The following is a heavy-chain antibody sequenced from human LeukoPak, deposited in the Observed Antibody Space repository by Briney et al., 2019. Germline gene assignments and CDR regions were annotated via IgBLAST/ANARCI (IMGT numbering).Heavy chain of an antibody. Sequence: GGSLRLSCAASGFTFSSYAMSWVRQAPGKGLEWVAIIWNDGSNQYYADSVKGRFTISRDTSKNTLFLQMNSLRAEDTAVYYCTRGGLFTYDSSGYPIDFWGQGTLVTVSS. CDR2: IWNDGSNQ. CDR3: TRGGLFTYDSSGYPIDF. V-gene: IGHV3-33*08. D-gene: IGHD3-22*01. CDR1: GFTFSSYA. J-gene: IGHJ4*02.